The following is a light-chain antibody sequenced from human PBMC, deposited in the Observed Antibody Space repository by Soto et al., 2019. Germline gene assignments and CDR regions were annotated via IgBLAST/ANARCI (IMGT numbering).Light chain of an antibody. CDR1: SSDIGAYDY. V-gene: IGLV2-14*01. J-gene: IGLJ1*01. CDR2: EVT. Sequence: QSVLTQPASVSGSPGQSITISCTGTSSDIGAYDYVSWFQQHPDKAPKLMISEVTNRPSGVSDRFSGSKSGNAASLTISGLQAEDEAYYFCFSFTTAHTHIFGPGTKVTVL. CDR3: FSFTTAHTHI.